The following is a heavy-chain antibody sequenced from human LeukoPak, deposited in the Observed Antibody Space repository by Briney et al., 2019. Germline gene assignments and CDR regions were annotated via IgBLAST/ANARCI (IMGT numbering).Heavy chain of an antibody. Sequence: PSETLSLTCSVSGASISHFYWSWIRQSPGKGLEWIGYIHSSGSTNYNPSLKSRVTISLDTSKRQFSLRVNSVTTADTAVYYCARVSTWDEEYSSSSWGQGALVTVSS. J-gene: IGHJ5*02. V-gene: IGHV4-59*01. CDR1: GASISHFY. D-gene: IGHD6-6*01. CDR2: IHSSGST. CDR3: ARVSTWDEEYSSSS.